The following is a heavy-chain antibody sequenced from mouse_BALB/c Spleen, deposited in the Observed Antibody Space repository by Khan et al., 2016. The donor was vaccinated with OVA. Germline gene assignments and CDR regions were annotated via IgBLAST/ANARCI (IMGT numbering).Heavy chain of an antibody. V-gene: IGHV3-2*02. D-gene: IGHD3-3*01. CDR1: GYSITSDYA. CDR2: ISYSGST. Sequence: EVQLQESGPGLVKPSQSLSLTCTVTGYSITSDYAWNWIRQFPGNKLEWMGYISYSGSTSYTPSLKSRISITRETSKNQFCLQLNSVTTEDTATYYCTGGRSYWGQGTLVTVSA. J-gene: IGHJ3*01. CDR3: TGGRSY.